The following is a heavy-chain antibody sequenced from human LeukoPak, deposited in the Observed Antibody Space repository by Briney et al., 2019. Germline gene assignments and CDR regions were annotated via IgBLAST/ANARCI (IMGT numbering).Heavy chain of an antibody. CDR1: GDSVSSNSVT. CDR3: ARATSMNFDY. V-gene: IGHV6-1*01. CDR2: TYYRSQWKT. Sequence: SQTLSLTCGISGDSVSSNSVTWNWTRQSPSRGLEWLGRTYYRSQWKTDYSVSVKSRIVVTPDTSKNQFSLQLNSVTPEDTAVYYCARATSMNFDYWGQGALVTVSS. J-gene: IGHJ4*02.